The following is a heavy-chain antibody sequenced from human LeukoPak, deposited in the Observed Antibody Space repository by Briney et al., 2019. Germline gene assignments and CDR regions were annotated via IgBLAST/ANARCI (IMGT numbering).Heavy chain of an antibody. J-gene: IGHJ3*02. CDR2: IYPGDSDT. CDR3: ARSRLAYAFDI. CDR1: GYSLTSYW. V-gene: IGHV5-51*01. D-gene: IGHD6-25*01. Sequence: GEPLKISCKGSGYSLTSYWIGWVRQMPGKGLEWMGIIYPGDSDTRYSPSFQGQVTISADKSISTAYLQWSSLKASDTAMYYCARSRLAYAFDIWGQGTMVTVSS.